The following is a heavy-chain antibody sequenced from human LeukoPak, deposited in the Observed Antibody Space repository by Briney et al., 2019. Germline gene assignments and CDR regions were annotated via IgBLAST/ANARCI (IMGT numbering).Heavy chain of an antibody. CDR3: ARDIYFYGDYVIDY. J-gene: IGHJ4*02. CDR1: GFTFSNYA. CDR2: IWYDGSNK. Sequence: GGSLRLSWAAAGFTFSNYAMHWVRQAPGKGLEWVAVIWYDGSNKYYADSVKGRFTISRDNSKNTLYLQMNSLRAEDTAVYYCARDIYFYGDYVIDYWGQGTLVTVSS. D-gene: IGHD4-17*01. V-gene: IGHV3-33*01.